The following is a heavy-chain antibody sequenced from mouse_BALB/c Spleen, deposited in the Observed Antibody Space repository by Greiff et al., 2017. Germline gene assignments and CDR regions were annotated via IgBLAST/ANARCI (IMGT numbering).Heavy chain of an antibody. CDR2: ISNGGGST. CDR1: GFTFSSYT. D-gene: IGHD6-1*01. J-gene: IGHJ4*01. Sequence: EVMLVESGGGLVQPGGSLKLSCAASGFTFSSYTMSWVRQNPEKRLEWVAYISNGGGSTYYPDTVKGRFTISRDNAKNTLYLQMSSLKSEDTAMYYCARHRGSTGYYAMDYWGQGTSVTVSS. V-gene: IGHV5-12-2*01. CDR3: ARHRGSTGYYAMDY.